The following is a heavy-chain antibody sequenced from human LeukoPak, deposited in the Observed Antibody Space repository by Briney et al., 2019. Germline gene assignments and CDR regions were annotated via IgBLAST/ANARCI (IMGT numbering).Heavy chain of an antibody. D-gene: IGHD3-22*01. CDR3: AGAYYDSSVGY. Sequence: PSETLSLTCTVSGGSISSHYWSWIRQPPGKGLEWIGYIYYSGSTNYNPSLKSRVTISVDTSKNQFSLKLSSVTAADTAVYYCAGAYYDSSVGYRGQGTLVTVSS. V-gene: IGHV4-59*11. J-gene: IGHJ4*02. CDR1: GGSISSHY. CDR2: IYYSGST.